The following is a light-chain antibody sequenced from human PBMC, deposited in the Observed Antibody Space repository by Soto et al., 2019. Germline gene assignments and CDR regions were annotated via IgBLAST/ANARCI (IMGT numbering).Light chain of an antibody. CDR3: QSYDRSRSGWV. CDR1: SSNIGAGYD. Sequence: QSVLTQPPSVSGAPGQRVTISCTGSSSNIGAGYDVHWYQQLPGTAPKLLISGNSNRPSGVPDRFSGSKSGTSASLAITGLEAEEEADYYCQSYDRSRSGWVFGGGTKVTVL. V-gene: IGLV1-40*01. J-gene: IGLJ3*02. CDR2: GNS.